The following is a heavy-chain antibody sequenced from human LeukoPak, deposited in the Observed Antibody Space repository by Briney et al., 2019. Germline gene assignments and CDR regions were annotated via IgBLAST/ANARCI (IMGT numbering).Heavy chain of an antibody. Sequence: GSLRLSCTASGFTFGDYAMSWFRQAPGKGLEWVGFIRSKAYGGTTEYAASVKGRFTISRDDSKSIAYLQMNSLKTEDTAVYYCTRGSSVVLRFLEWLLGKTDYWGQGTLVTVSS. CDR2: IRSKAYGGTT. J-gene: IGHJ4*02. V-gene: IGHV3-49*03. CDR3: TRGSSVVLRFLEWLLGKTDY. CDR1: GFTFGDYA. D-gene: IGHD3-3*01.